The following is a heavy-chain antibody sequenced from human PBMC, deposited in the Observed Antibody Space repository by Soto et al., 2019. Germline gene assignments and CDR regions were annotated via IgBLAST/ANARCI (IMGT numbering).Heavy chain of an antibody. Sequence: ETLSLTCAVSGGSISSCVYYWNWVRQATGEGLEWISYITSTSSAINYADSVRGRFTISRDNAMRLLFLHMNSLRDEDTAVYYCARDGKGAVYTHGPYYFDYWGQGALVTVSS. CDR2: ITSTSSAI. J-gene: IGHJ4*02. V-gene: IGHV3-48*02. D-gene: IGHD1-1*01. CDR3: ARDGKGAVYTHGPYYFDY. CDR1: GGSISSCVYY.